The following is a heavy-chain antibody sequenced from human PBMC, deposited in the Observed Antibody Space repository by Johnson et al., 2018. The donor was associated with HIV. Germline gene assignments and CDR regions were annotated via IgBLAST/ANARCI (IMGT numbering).Heavy chain of an antibody. D-gene: IGHD1-7*01. V-gene: IGHV3-66*01. CDR1: GFTVSSNY. Sequence: VHLVESGGGLVQPGGSLRLSCAASGFTVSSNYMSWVRQAPGKGLEWVSVIYSGGSTYYADSVKGRFTISRDNSKNTLYLQMNSLRAEDTAVYYCARAGQLPEDAFDIWGQGAVVTVSS. CDR2: IYSGGST. J-gene: IGHJ3*02. CDR3: ARAGQLPEDAFDI.